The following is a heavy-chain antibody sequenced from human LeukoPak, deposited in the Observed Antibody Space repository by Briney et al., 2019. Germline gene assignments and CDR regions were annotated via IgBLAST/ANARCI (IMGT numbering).Heavy chain of an antibody. CDR3: ARDSGYNAFDI. CDR1: GLTFSTSW. J-gene: IGHJ3*02. D-gene: IGHD5-12*01. Sequence: PGGSLRLSCAASGLTFSTSWMTWVRQAPGKGLDWLGNINPDGSRINYVDSVKGRFTFSRDNAKNSLFLQMNSLRAEDTAVFYCARDSGYNAFDIWGQGTMVTVSS. V-gene: IGHV3-7*01. CDR2: INPDGSRI.